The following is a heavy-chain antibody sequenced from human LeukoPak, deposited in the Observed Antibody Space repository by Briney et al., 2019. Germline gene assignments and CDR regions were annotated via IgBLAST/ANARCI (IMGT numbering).Heavy chain of an antibody. V-gene: IGHV1-18*04. CDR1: GYTFTGYY. CDR3: ARDGGSGWNTFDY. Sequence: VASVKVSCKASGYTFTGYYIHWVRQAPGRGLEWMGWISAYNGNTNYAQKLQGRVTMTTDTSTSTAYMELRSLRSDDTAVYYCARDGGSGWNTFDYWGQGTLVTVSS. J-gene: IGHJ4*02. D-gene: IGHD6-19*01. CDR2: ISAYNGNT.